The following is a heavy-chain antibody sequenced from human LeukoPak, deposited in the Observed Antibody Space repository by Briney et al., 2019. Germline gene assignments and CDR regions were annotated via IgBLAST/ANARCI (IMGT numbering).Heavy chain of an antibody. D-gene: IGHD5-12*01. CDR3: AIYPTHIRYIVATM. J-gene: IGHJ4*02. CDR2: ISSSGSTI. CDR1: GFTFSDYC. V-gene: IGHV3-11*01. Sequence: GGSLRLSCAASGFTFSDYCMSWIRQAPGKGLEWVSYISSSGSTIYYADSVKGRFTISRDNAKNSLYLQTNSLRAEDTAVYYCAIYPTHIRYIVATMWGQGTLVTVSS.